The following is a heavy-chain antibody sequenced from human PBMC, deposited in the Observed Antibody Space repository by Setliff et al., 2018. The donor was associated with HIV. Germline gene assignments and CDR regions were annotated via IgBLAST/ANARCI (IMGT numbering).Heavy chain of an antibody. CDR3: SLTLCYYDSSGYYPSDY. CDR1: GFTFINAW. D-gene: IGHD3-22*01. J-gene: IGHJ4*02. V-gene: IGHV3-15*01. Sequence: GSLRLSCAASGFTFINAWMSWVRQAPGKGLEWVGRIKSKADGGATYYAAPVKGRFTISRDDSRNTLYLQMNSLKTEDTAVYYCSLTLCYYDSSGYYPSDYWGQGTLVTVSS. CDR2: IKSKADGGAT.